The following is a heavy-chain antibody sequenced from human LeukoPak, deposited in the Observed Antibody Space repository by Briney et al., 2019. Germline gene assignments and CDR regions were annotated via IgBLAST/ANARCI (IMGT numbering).Heavy chain of an antibody. J-gene: IGHJ4*02. CDR3: ARTRYGDYGDYYFDY. CDR2: INPNSGGT. Sequence: ASVKVSCKASGYTFTSYDINWVRQAPGQGLEWMGWINPNSGGTNYAQKFQGRVTMTRDTSISTAYMELSRLRSDDTAVYYCARTRYGDYGDYYFDYWGQGTLVTVSS. V-gene: IGHV1-2*02. CDR1: GYTFTSYD. D-gene: IGHD4-17*01.